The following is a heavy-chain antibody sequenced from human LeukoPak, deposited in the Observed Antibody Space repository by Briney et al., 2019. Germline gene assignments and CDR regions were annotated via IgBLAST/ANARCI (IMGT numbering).Heavy chain of an antibody. CDR2: IYHSGST. V-gene: IGHV4-59*08. CDR3: ARHRGPYSSSWYAVDY. CDR1: GGSISSYY. J-gene: IGHJ4*02. Sequence: SETLSLTCTVSGGSISSYYWSWIRQPPGKGLEWIGSIYHSGSTYYNPSLKSRVTISVDTSKNQFSLKLSSVTAADTAVYYCARHRGPYSSSWYAVDYWGQGTLVTVSS. D-gene: IGHD6-13*01.